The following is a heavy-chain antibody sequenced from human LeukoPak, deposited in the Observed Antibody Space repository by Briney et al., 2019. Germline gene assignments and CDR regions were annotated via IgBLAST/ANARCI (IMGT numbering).Heavy chain of an antibody. Sequence: TSETLSLTCTVSSDFFSSVTDYWAWIRQPPGKGLEWIASGDYSGGTYYNPSLESRVTISVDTSKNQFSLKLSSVTAADTAVYYCARRGGRFLDKLPTRFDYWGQGTLVTVSS. J-gene: IGHJ4*02. CDR2: GDYSGGT. CDR3: ARRGGRFLDKLPTRFDY. CDR1: SDFFSSVTDY. V-gene: IGHV4-39*07. D-gene: IGHD3-3*01.